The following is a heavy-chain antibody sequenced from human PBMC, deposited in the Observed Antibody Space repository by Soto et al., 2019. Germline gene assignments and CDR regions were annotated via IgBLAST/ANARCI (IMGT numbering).Heavy chain of an antibody. Sequence: SETLSLTCTVSGGSISSYYWSWIRQPPGKGLEWIGYIYYSGSTNYNPSLKSRVTISVDTSKNQFSLKLSSVTAADTAVYYCARRGYCSSTSCYDAFDIWGQGTMVIVSS. J-gene: IGHJ3*02. CDR3: ARRGYCSSTSCYDAFDI. V-gene: IGHV4-59*01. CDR2: IYYSGST. CDR1: GGSISSYY. D-gene: IGHD2-2*01.